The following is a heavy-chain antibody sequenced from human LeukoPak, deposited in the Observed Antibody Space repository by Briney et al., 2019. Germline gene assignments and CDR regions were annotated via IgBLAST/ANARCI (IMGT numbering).Heavy chain of an antibody. D-gene: IGHD1-26*01. J-gene: IGHJ4*02. V-gene: IGHV3-23*01. CDR1: GFTFSNCA. Sequence: PGGSLRLSCAASGFTFSNCAMTWVRQAPGKGLEWVSSISTSGDSTAYAASVKGRFTISRDNSKNTLCLQLNSLRAEDTAVYYCARGRGSPYYFDCWGQGTLVTVSS. CDR2: ISTSGDST. CDR3: ARGRGSPYYFDC.